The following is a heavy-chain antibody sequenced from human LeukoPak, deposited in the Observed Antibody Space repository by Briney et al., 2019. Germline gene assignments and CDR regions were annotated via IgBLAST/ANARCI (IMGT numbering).Heavy chain of an antibody. D-gene: IGHD6-19*01. J-gene: IGHJ4*02. Sequence: TGGSLRLSCAASGFTFSSYWMSWVRQAPGKGLEWVANIKQDGSEKYYVDSVKGRFTISRDNAKNSLYLQMNSLRAEDTAVYYCARDMSSGWYPGDGGYWGQGTLVTVSS. V-gene: IGHV3-7*01. CDR2: IKQDGSEK. CDR3: ARDMSSGWYPGDGGY. CDR1: GFTFSSYW.